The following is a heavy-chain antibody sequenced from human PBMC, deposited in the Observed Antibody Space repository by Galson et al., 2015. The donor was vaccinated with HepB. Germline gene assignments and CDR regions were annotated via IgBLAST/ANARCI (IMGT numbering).Heavy chain of an antibody. CDR2: IYSGGTT. CDR1: GFTVSSNY. D-gene: IGHD3-22*01. Sequence: SLRLSCAASGFTVSSNYMSWVRQAPGKGLEWVSLIYSGGTTYYADSVKGRFTISRDNSKNTLYLQMNSLRAEDTAVYYCARDRTYYDSSKVYWGQGTLV. V-gene: IGHV3-66*02. CDR3: ARDRTYYDSSKVY. J-gene: IGHJ4*02.